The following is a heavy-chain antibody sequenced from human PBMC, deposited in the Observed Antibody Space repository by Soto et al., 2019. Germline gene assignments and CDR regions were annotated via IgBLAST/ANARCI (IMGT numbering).Heavy chain of an antibody. CDR3: ARLHCNSPNCVPLDP. V-gene: IGHV4-39*01. CDR1: GGSISSVSYY. Sequence: SETLSLTCSVSGGSISSVSYYWGWIRQPPGKGLEWIGSIYYSGSAYYSPSLKSRVTMSVDTSKNQLSLELRSVTAADTAVYYCARLHCNSPNCVPLDPWGQGTLVTV. J-gene: IGHJ5*02. D-gene: IGHD2-2*01. CDR2: IYYSGSA.